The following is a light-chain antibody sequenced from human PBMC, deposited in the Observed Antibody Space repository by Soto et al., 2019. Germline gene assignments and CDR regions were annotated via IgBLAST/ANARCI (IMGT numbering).Light chain of an antibody. CDR1: SSNIGAGYD. V-gene: IGLV1-40*01. J-gene: IGLJ2*01. Sequence: QSVLTQPPSVSGAPGQRVTISCTGSSSNIGAGYDVHWYQQLPGTAPKLLIYGNSNRPSGVPDRFSGSKSGTSASLAITGLQAEDEADHYCQSYDSSLSAQEVFGGGTKLTVL. CDR2: GNS. CDR3: QSYDSSLSAQEV.